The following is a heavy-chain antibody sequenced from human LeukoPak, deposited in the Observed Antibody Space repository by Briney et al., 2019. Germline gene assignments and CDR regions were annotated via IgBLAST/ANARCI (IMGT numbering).Heavy chain of an antibody. Sequence: PSETLSLTCTVSGSSISNYYWGWIRQPPGKGLEWIGSIYYSGSTYYNPSLKSRVTISVDTSKNQFSLKLSSVTAADTAVYYCARHRSTDPSSVAYWGQGTLVSVSS. V-gene: IGHV4-39*01. J-gene: IGHJ4*02. D-gene: IGHD4-17*01. CDR3: ARHRSTDPSSVAY. CDR2: IYYSGST. CDR1: GSSISNYY.